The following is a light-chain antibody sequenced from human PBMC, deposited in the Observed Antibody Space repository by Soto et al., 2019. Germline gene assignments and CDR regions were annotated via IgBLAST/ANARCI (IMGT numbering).Light chain of an antibody. V-gene: IGKV3-11*01. J-gene: IGKJ5*01. CDR1: QGLXTH. CDR2: AAF. CDR3: QQRDKGPRT. Sequence: LTQSAAALSLSPGDSPTLSCRARQGLXTHLDWYQQKPGQAPRILXYAAFNRATGGPARLRGSGSGTDFTLTISGREPEHFDVYYWQQRDKGPRTFGQGTRLEI.